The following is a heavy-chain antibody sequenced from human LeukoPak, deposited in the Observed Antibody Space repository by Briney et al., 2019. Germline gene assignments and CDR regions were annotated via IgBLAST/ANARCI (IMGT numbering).Heavy chain of an antibody. V-gene: IGHV4-59*01. J-gene: IGHJ4*02. CDR3: ARTTTTFDD. Sequence: PSETLSLTCTVSGGSISSYYWSWIRQPPGKGLEWIGYIYYSGSTNYNPSLKSRVTISVDTSKNQFSLKLSSVTTADTAVYYCARTTTTFDDWGQGTLVTVSS. CDR2: IYYSGST. CDR1: GGSISSYY. D-gene: IGHD4-11*01.